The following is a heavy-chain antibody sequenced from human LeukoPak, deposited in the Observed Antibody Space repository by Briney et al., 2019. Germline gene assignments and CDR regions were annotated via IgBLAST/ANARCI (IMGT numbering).Heavy chain of an antibody. CDR3: ARVLYYDFWSGYPGAFDI. D-gene: IGHD3-3*01. CDR1: GFTVSSNY. Sequence: GGSLRLSCAASGFTVSSNYMSWVRQAPGKGLEWVSVIYSGGSTYYADSVKGRFTISRDNSKNTLYLQMNSLRAEDTAVYYCARVLYYDFWSGYPGAFDIWGQGTMVTVSS. V-gene: IGHV3-53*01. CDR2: IYSGGST. J-gene: IGHJ3*02.